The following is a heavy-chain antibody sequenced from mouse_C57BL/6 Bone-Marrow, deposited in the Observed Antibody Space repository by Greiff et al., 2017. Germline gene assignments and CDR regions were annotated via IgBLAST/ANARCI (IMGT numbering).Heavy chain of an antibody. CDR1: GYTFTGYW. CDR2: ILPGSGST. CDR3: AVYGSRGLAY. D-gene: IGHD1-1*01. Sequence: QVQLQQSGAELMKPGASVKLSCKATGYTFTGYWIEWVKQRPGHGLEWIGEILPGSGSTNYNEKFKGKATLTADTSSNTAYMQLSSLTTEDSAIYCCAVYGSRGLAYWGQGTLVTVSA. J-gene: IGHJ3*01. V-gene: IGHV1-9*01.